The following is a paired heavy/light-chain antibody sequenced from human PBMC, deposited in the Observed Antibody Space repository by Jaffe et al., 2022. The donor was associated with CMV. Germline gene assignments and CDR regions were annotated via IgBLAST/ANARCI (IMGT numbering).Heavy chain of an antibody. J-gene: IGHJ4*02. V-gene: IGHV3-48*03. CDR3: ARFALPLGVRNGYYFESYYFDY. CDR1: GFTFSDYE. CDR2: IRGNGGTI. D-gene: IGHD3-22*01. Sequence: QLVESGGALVQPGGSLRLSCAASGFTFSDYEMNWVRQAPGKGLEWVSYIRGNGGTIYYADSVRGRFTISRDKNSLYLQMNNLRADDTAVYFCARFALPLGVRNGYYFESYYFDYWGRGTLVAVSS.
Light chain of an antibody. CDR3: QQRDIWPRLT. Sequence: EVVLTQTPATLSLSPGERATLSCRASQSIDTYLAWYQQRPGQGPRLLIYDAANRATGIPARFSGSGSGTDFTLTISSLEPEDVAVYYCQQRDIWPRLTFGGGTKVEI. J-gene: IGKJ4*01. CDR1: QSIDTY. V-gene: IGKV3-11*01. CDR2: DAA.